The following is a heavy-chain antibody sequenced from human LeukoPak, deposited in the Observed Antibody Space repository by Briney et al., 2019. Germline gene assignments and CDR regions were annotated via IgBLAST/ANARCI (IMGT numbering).Heavy chain of an antibody. CDR1: GGSISSSSYY. CDR2: IYYSGST. CDR3: ARVGLQLLDLDY. J-gene: IGHJ4*02. D-gene: IGHD2-2*02. V-gene: IGHV4-39*01. Sequence: SETLSLTCTVSGGSISSSSYYWGWIRQPPGKGLEWIGSIYYSGSTYYNPSLKSRVTISVDTSKNQFSLKLSSVTAADTAVYYCARVGLQLLDLDYWGQGTLVTVSS.